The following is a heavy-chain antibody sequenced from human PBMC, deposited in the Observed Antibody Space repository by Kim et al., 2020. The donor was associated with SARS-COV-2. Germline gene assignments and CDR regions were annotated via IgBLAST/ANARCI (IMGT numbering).Heavy chain of an antibody. J-gene: IGHJ4*02. CDR3: TRDDY. CDR1: GYTFTGHY. V-gene: IGHV1-2*02. CDR2: INANTGDT. Sequence: ASVKVSCKTSGYTFTGHYMHWVRQAPGQGLEWMGWINANTGDTNYAQKYQGRVTVTRDPSISTVYMELSRLTSDDTAVYYCTRDDYWGQGTPVTVSS.